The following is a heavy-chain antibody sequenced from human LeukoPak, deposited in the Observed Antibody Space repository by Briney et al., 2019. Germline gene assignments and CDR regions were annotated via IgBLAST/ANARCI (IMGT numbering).Heavy chain of an antibody. Sequence: PGGSLRLSCAASGFTFSSYSMNWVRQAPGKGLEWVSSISSSSSYIYYADSVKGRFTISRDNAKNSLYLQMNSLRAEDTAVYYCARFPSKVYGGKSGFDYWGQGTLVTVSS. CDR2: ISSSSSYI. D-gene: IGHD4-23*01. CDR3: ARFPSKVYGGKSGFDY. J-gene: IGHJ4*02. V-gene: IGHV3-21*01. CDR1: GFTFSSYS.